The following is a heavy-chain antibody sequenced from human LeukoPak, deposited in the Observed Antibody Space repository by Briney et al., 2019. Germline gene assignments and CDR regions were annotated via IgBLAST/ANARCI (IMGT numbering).Heavy chain of an antibody. CDR3: AKDLYRFGELLYHYFDY. V-gene: IGHV3-9*01. J-gene: IGHJ4*02. Sequence: GGSLRLSCAASGFTFSDYYMSWIRQAPGKGLEWVSGISWNSGSIGYADSVKGRFTISRDNAKNSLYLQMNSLRAEDTALYYCAKDLYRFGELLYHYFDYWGQGTLVTVSS. D-gene: IGHD3-10*01. CDR1: GFTFSDYY. CDR2: ISWNSGSI.